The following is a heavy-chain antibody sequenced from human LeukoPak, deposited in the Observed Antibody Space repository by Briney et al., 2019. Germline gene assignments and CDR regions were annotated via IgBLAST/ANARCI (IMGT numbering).Heavy chain of an antibody. CDR1: GFTFSSFW. CDR2: IRWDDER. D-gene: IGHD1-1*01. J-gene: IGHJ4*02. CDR3: SRITTNGYFEY. Sequence: GGSLRLSCSASGFTFSSFWMGWVRQAPGKGLEWVASIRWDDERHHVDSVTGRFSVSRDNAKNSLYLQMNSLRAEDTAVYVCSRITTNGYFEYWGQGALVTVSS. V-gene: IGHV3-7*01.